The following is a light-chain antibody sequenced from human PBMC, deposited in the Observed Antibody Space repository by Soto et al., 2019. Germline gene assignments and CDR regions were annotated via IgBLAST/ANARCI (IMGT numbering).Light chain of an antibody. J-gene: IGKJ4*01. CDR2: GAS. CDR1: QSVSSN. V-gene: IGKV3-15*01. CDR3: QQYNNWPPLT. Sequence: EIVMTQSPATLSVSPGERATLSCRASQSVSSNLAWYQQKPGQAPRLLIYGASTRATGIPARFSGSGSGTEVTLTISSLQSEDFAAYYCQQYNNWPPLTFGGGTKVEIK.